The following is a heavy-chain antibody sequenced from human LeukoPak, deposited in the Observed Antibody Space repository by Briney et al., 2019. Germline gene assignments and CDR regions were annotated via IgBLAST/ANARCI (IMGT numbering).Heavy chain of an antibody. Sequence: SETLSLTCTVSGGSVSSSSYYWGWIRQPPGKGLEWIGSIYYGGSTYYHPSLKSRVTISVDTSKNQLSLKLSSVTAADTAIYYCVYGSYTYWFDPWGQGTLVTVSS. CDR3: VYGSYTYWFDP. J-gene: IGHJ5*02. D-gene: IGHD3-16*01. CDR2: IYYGGST. V-gene: IGHV4-39*01. CDR1: GGSVSSSSYY.